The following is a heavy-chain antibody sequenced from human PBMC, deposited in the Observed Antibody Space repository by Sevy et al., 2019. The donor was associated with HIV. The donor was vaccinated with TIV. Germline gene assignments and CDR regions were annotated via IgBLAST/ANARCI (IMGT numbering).Heavy chain of an antibody. J-gene: IGHJ6*02. Sequence: ASVKVSCKASGYTFTGYYMHWVRQAPGQGLEWMGWINPNSGGTNYAQKFQGRVTMTRDTSISTAYMELSRLRSDDTAVYYCARSHPYGGYYYYGMDVWGQGTTVTVSS. V-gene: IGHV1-2*02. CDR1: GYTFTGYY. CDR2: INPNSGGT. D-gene: IGHD3-10*01. CDR3: ARSHPYGGYYYYGMDV.